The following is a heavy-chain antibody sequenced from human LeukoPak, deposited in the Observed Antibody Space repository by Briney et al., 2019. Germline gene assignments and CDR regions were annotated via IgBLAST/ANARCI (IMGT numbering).Heavy chain of an antibody. Sequence: GGALRLSCAASGFTFSNYLMSGVRQAPGKGVEGVANIKQDGSEKYYVDSVKGRFTISRDNAKNSLYLQMSSLRAEDTAVYYCAREQHDYDFWSGYSNDYFDYWGQGTLVTVSS. V-gene: IGHV3-7*01. D-gene: IGHD3-3*01. J-gene: IGHJ4*02. CDR3: AREQHDYDFWSGYSNDYFDY. CDR1: GFTFSNYL. CDR2: IKQDGSEK.